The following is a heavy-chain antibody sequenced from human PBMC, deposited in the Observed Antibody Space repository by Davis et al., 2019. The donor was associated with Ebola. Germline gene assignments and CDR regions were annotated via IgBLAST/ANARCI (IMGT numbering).Heavy chain of an antibody. D-gene: IGHD3-3*01. V-gene: IGHV3-23*01. Sequence: ESLKISCAASGFTFSSYAMSWVRQAPGKGLGWVSAISGSGGSTYYADSVKGRFTISRDNSKNTLYLQMNSLRAEDTAIYYCAKDKNYDFWSGYPHDAFDIWGQGTRVTVSS. CDR1: GFTFSSYA. CDR2: ISGSGGST. CDR3: AKDKNYDFWSGYPHDAFDI. J-gene: IGHJ3*02.